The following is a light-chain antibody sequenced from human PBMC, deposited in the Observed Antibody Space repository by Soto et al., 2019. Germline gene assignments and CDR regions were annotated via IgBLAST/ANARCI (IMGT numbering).Light chain of an antibody. Sequence: QSALTQPASVSGSPGQSITISCTGTSSDVGGYNYVSWYQQYPGKAPKLMIYDVSNRPSGVSNRFSGSKSGNTASLTISGLQAEDEADYYCSSYTSSSAVVFVGGTKLTVL. CDR1: SSDVGGYNY. V-gene: IGLV2-14*01. CDR3: SSYTSSSAVV. J-gene: IGLJ3*02. CDR2: DVS.